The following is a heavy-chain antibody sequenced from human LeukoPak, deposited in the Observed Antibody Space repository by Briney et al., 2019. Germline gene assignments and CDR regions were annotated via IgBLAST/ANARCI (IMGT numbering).Heavy chain of an antibody. CDR3: ARRWAMVRGVIGNWFDP. D-gene: IGHD3-10*01. Sequence: ASVKVSCKASGYTFTSYGTSWVRQAPGQGLEWMGWISAYNGNTNYAQKLQGRVTMTTDTSTSTAYMELRSLRSDDTAVYYCARRWAMVRGVIGNWFDPWGQGTLVTVSS. V-gene: IGHV1-18*01. J-gene: IGHJ5*02. CDR2: ISAYNGNT. CDR1: GYTFTSYG.